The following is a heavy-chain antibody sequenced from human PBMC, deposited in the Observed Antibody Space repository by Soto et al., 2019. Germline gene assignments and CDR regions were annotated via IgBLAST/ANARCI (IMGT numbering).Heavy chain of an antibody. Sequence: ASVKVSCKASGYTFTNHGISWVRQAPGQGLEWVGWVSGYNDKTKSAQKFQGRVTMTTDTSTSTAYMELRSLRSDDTAVYYCARDFYPVAYFFDYWGQGTLVTVSS. V-gene: IGHV1-18*04. CDR3: ARDFYPVAYFFDY. CDR2: VSGYNDKT. J-gene: IGHJ4*02. CDR1: GYTFTNHG. D-gene: IGHD2-21*01.